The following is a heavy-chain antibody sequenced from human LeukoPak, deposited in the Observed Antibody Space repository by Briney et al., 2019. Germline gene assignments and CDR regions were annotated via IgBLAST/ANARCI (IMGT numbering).Heavy chain of an antibody. CDR2: ISYDGSNK. CDR1: GFTFSSYG. D-gene: IGHD2-2*01. Sequence: SGGSLRLSCAASGFTFSSYGMHWVRQAPGKGLEWVAVISYDGSNKYYADSVKGRFTISRDNSKNTLYLQMNSLRAEDTAVYYCARPRIVVVPAAMDYWGQGTLVTVSS. CDR3: ARPRIVVVPAAMDY. J-gene: IGHJ4*02. V-gene: IGHV3-30*03.